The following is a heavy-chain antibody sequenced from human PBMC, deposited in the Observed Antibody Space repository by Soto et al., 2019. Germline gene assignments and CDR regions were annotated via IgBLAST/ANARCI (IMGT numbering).Heavy chain of an antibody. CDR2: ISSGGTTM. CDR1: GFRFSDHY. D-gene: IGHD3-10*01. V-gene: IGHV3-11*01. CDR3: AGDPYYYGSAF. J-gene: IGHJ4*02. Sequence: QVQLVESGGGLVEPGGSLRLSCAAPGFRFSDHYMTWIRQAPGKGLEWVSKISSGGTTMYYADSVKGRFTVSRDNAQNSLYLQMNGLRAEDTAVYYCAGDPYYYGSAFWGQGTLVTVSS.